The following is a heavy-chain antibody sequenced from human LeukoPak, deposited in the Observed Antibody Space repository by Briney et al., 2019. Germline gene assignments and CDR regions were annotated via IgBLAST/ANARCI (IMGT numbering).Heavy chain of an antibody. CDR3: ARSGRGSSWYVGDFDY. D-gene: IGHD6-13*01. CDR1: GFTFTTYT. CDR2: ITSSSSYI. Sequence: AGGSLRLSCAASGFTFTTYTMNWVRQAPGKGLEWVSSITSSSSYIYYADSVKGRFTISRDNAKNSLYLQMNSLRAEDTAVYYCARSGRGSSWYVGDFDYWGQGTLVTVSS. J-gene: IGHJ4*02. V-gene: IGHV3-21*01.